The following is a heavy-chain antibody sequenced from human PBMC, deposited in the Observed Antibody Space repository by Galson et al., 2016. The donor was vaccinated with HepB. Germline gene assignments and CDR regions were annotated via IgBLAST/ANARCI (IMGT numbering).Heavy chain of an antibody. Sequence: SLRLSCAASGFTFSTSAMSWVRQAPGKGLEWASGISGSGGSTYYAHSVKGRFTISRDNSRDTLYLQLISLRVEDTAVYYCAKDRHNDFWGQGTLVIVSS. J-gene: IGHJ4*02. CDR2: ISGSGGST. CDR1: GFTFSTSA. D-gene: IGHD1-14*01. CDR3: AKDRHNDF. V-gene: IGHV3-23*01.